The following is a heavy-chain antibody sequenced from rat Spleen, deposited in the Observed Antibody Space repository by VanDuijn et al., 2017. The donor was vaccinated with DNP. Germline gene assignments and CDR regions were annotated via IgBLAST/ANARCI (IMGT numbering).Heavy chain of an antibody. CDR1: GFTFSSYW. Sequence: EVQLVESGGGLVQPGRSLKLSCVASGFTFSSYWMYWIRQAPGKGLEWVASISTGGGNTYYRDSVKGRFTISRDNAKSTTYLQMNSLRSEDMATYYCARQRGYFDYWGQGVMVTVSS. CDR3: ARQRGYFDY. J-gene: IGHJ2*01. D-gene: IGHD1-11*01. CDR2: ISTGGGNT. V-gene: IGHV5-58*01.